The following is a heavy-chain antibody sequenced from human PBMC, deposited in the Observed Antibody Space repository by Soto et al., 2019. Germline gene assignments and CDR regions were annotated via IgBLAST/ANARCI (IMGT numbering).Heavy chain of an antibody. CDR1: GYTFTSYD. D-gene: IGHD2-21*02. V-gene: IGHV1-8*01. Sequence: ASVKVSCKASGYTFTSYDINWVRQATGQGLEWMGWMNPNSGNTGYAQKFQGRVTMTRNTSISTAYMELSSLRSEDTAVYYCARGHRHIVVVTAPRGAFDIRGQGAMVTVSS. CDR2: MNPNSGNT. CDR3: ARGHRHIVVVTAPRGAFDI. J-gene: IGHJ3*02.